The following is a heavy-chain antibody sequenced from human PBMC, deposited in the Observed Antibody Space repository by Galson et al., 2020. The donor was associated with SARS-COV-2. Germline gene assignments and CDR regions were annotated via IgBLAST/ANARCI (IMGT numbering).Heavy chain of an antibody. V-gene: IGHV4-4*02. CDR2: IYHSGST. Sequence: TLSLTCAVSGGSISSSNWWSWVRQPPGTGLEWIGEIYHSGSTNYNPSLKSRVTISLDKSKNQFSLKLSSVTAADTAVYYCADSSDVAFDIWGQGTMVTVSS. CDR3: ADSSDVAFDI. CDR1: GGSISSSNW. D-gene: IGHD6-25*01. J-gene: IGHJ3*02.